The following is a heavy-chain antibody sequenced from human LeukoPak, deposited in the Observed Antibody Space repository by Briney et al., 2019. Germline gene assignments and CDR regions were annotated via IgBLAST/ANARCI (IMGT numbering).Heavy chain of an antibody. CDR1: GFTVSNSH. J-gene: IGHJ4*02. CDR2: IDNVGGT. V-gene: IGHV3-66*01. CDR3: MGYGGNSF. Sequence: LTGGSLRLSCVASGFTVSNSHVSWVRQAPGKGLEWVSLIDNVGGTYYADSVKGRFTISRDHSENTLYLQMNSLRAEDTALYYCMGYGGNSFWGQGTLVTVPS. D-gene: IGHD4-23*01.